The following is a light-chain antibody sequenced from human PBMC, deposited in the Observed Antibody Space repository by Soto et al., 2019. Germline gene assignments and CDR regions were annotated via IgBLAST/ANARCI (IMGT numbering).Light chain of an antibody. CDR3: QQYNSYTWT. CDR1: QGISSA. Sequence: AIQLTQSPSSLSASVGDRVTITSRTSQGISSALAWYQQKPGKAPKLLIYDASSLESGVPSRFSGSGSGTDFTLTITSLQPDDFATYYCQQYNSYTWTFGQGTKVDIK. J-gene: IGKJ1*01. V-gene: IGKV1-13*02. CDR2: DAS.